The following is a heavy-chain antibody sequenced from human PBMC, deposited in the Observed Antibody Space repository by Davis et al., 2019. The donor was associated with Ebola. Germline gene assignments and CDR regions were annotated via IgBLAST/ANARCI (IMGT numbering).Heavy chain of an antibody. J-gene: IGHJ5*02. V-gene: IGHV1-2*06. CDR3: ARDILVGATSS. CDR1: GYTFTGYY. D-gene: IGHD1-26*01. Sequence: AASVKVSCKASGYTFTGYYMHWVRQAPGQGLEWMGRINPNSGVTNYAQKLQGRVTMTTDTSTSTAYMELRSLRSDDTAVYYCARDILVGATSSWGQGTLVTISS. CDR2: INPNSGVT.